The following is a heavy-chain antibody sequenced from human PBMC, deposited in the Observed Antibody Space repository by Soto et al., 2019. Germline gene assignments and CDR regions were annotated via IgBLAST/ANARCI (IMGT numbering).Heavy chain of an antibody. V-gene: IGHV3-23*01. D-gene: IGHD6-19*01. CDR2: ISGSGGST. Sequence: EVQLLESGGGLVQPGGSLRLSCAASGFSFSSYAMTWVRQAPGKGLEWGSTISGSGGSTYYAESVKGRFTISRDNSKNTLSLQMNGLRAEDTAVYYCAKRGRGAVAFDYWGQGTLVTVSS. J-gene: IGHJ4*02. CDR1: GFSFSSYA. CDR3: AKRGRGAVAFDY.